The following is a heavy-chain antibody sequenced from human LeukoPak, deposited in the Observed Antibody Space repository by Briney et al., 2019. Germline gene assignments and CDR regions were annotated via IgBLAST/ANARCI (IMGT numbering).Heavy chain of an antibody. J-gene: IGHJ6*02. D-gene: IGHD3-22*01. Sequence: GASVKVSCKASGYTFTSYYMHWVRQAPGQGLEWMGIINPSGGSTSYAQKFQGRVTMTRNTSISTAYMELSSLRSEDTAVYYCARSRKIVVVTDKNYGMDVWGQGTTVTVSS. V-gene: IGHV1-46*01. CDR3: ARSRKIVVVTDKNYGMDV. CDR1: GYTFTSYY. CDR2: INPSGGST.